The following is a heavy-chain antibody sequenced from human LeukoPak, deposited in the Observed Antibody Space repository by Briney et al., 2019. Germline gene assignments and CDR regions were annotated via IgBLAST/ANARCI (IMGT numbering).Heavy chain of an antibody. J-gene: IGHJ4*02. Sequence: GGSLRLSCAASGFTVSSSYMSWVRQAPGKGLEWVSIISSAGTTYYTDSVKGRFTISRDNSKNTVYLQVNSLRDEDTAVYYCARDLEAANTYYFDYWGQGTMVTVSS. CDR3: ARDLEAANTYYFDY. CDR1: GFTVSSSY. CDR2: ISSAGTT. D-gene: IGHD6-13*01. V-gene: IGHV3-66*01.